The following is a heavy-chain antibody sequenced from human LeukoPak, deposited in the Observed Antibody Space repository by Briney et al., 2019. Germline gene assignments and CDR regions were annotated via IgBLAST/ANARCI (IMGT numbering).Heavy chain of an antibody. V-gene: IGHV4-39*07. CDR3: ARGLGYSYGYGYYFDY. CDR1: GGSISSSSYY. CDR2: IYYSGST. Sequence: SETLSLTCTVSGGSISSSSYYWVWIRQPPGKGLEWIGSIYYSGSTYYNPSLKSRVTISVDTSKNQFSLKLSSVTAADTAVYYCARGLGYSYGYGYYFDYWGQGTLVTVSS. J-gene: IGHJ4*02. D-gene: IGHD5-18*01.